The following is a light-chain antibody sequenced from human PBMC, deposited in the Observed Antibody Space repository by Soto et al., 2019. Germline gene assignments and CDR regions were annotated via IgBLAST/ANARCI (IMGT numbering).Light chain of an antibody. J-gene: IGKJ1*01. V-gene: IGKV1-5*03. Sequence: DIQMTQSPSILSASVGDRVTITCRASQRIDTWLAWYQQKPGTAPKLLIYKATTLQSGVPLRFSGSGSGTEFTLAISSLEPDDFATYYCQQYETFSPWTFGQGTKVEVK. CDR3: QQYETFSPWT. CDR2: KAT. CDR1: QRIDTW.